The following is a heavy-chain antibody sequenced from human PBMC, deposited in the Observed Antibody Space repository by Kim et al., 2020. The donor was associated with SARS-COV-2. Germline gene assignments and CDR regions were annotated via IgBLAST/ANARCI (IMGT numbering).Heavy chain of an antibody. D-gene: IGHD1-7*01. V-gene: IGHV3-30*04. CDR2: ISNDGRDK. J-gene: IGHJ4*01. Sequence: GGSLRLSCAASGFIFSMYPMHWVRQTPGKGLEWVTVISNDGRDKHYEDSVRGRFTISRDNSKNTLYLQMNSLRAEDTAVYYCARDLSANYADYYFDYWG. CDR3: ARDLSANYADYYFDY. CDR1: GFIFSMYP.